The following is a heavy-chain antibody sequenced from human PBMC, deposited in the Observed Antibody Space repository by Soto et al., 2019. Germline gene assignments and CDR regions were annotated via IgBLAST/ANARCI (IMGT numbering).Heavy chain of an antibody. D-gene: IGHD2-15*01. CDR3: ASGADSRGGTCDSWYFDL. V-gene: IGHV3-13*05. J-gene: IGHJ2*01. CDR1: GFTFNNYD. CDR2: IGTAGDP. Sequence: EVQLVESGGGLVRPGGSLRLSCAASGFTFNNYDMHWVRQSTGKGLEWVSTIGTAGDPYYLDSVKGRFSSSREDATNFLYLQMHSLRAEDTAVYYCASGADSRGGTCDSWYFDLWGRGTLVTVSS.